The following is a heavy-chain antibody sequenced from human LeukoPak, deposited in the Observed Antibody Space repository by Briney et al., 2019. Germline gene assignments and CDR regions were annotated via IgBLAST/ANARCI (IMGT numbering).Heavy chain of an antibody. CDR3: AGYSSSSYDY. V-gene: IGHV4-39*01. J-gene: IGHJ4*02. Sequence: SETLSLTCTVAGGSISSSSYYWGWIRQPPGKGLEWIGSIYYSGSTYYNPSLKSRVTISVDTSKNQFSLKLSSVTAADTAVYYSAGYSSSSYDYRGQGTLVTVSS. D-gene: IGHD6-13*01. CDR2: IYYSGST. CDR1: GGSISSSSYY.